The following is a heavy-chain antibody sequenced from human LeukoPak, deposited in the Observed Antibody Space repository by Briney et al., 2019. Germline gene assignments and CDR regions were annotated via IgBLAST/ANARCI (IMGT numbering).Heavy chain of an antibody. J-gene: IGHJ2*01. V-gene: IGHV3-9*01. CDR1: GFNFDDYA. CDR2: INWKTGNG. D-gene: IGHD5-24*01. Sequence: GRSLRLSCAVSGFNFDDYAMHWVRQAPGRGLEWVSGINWKTGNGIYADSMKGRFTISRDNAKNSLYLQMSSLRAEDTALYYCTRRAARWQFDLWGRGTLLTVSS. CDR3: TRRAARWQFDL.